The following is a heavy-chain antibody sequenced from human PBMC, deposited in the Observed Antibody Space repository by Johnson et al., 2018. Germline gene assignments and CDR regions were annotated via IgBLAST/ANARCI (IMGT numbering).Heavy chain of an antibody. CDR3: ERDSGEYNGSPDXFXI. V-gene: IGHV3-30-3*01. D-gene: IGHD2/OR15-2a*01. J-gene: IGHJ3*02. Sequence: VQLLESGGGVVQPGRSLRLSCAASGFTFSTYAMHWVRQAPGKGLEWVAIIAYDGNNKYYAQSLKGRFTISRDNYKNKLYLQMNRLRAEEKAVYSCERDSGEYNGSPDXFXIWGQGTMXTVSS. CDR2: IAYDGNNK. CDR1: GFTFSTYA.